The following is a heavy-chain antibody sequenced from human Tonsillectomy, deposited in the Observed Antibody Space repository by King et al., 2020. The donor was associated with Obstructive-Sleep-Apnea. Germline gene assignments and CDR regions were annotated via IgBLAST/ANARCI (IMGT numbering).Heavy chain of an antibody. D-gene: IGHD1-26*01. V-gene: IGHV4-4*02. CDR1: GGSISSSNW. CDR3: ARWPLEKGDIGADY. CDR2: IYPTGST. J-gene: IGHJ4*02. Sequence: QLQESGPGLVNPSGTLSLTCAVSGGSISSSNWWSWVRQPPVQGLEWIWVIYPTGSTHYNPSLKSRVTISVDKTKNQFSLTLSSVTAADTAVYYCARWPLEKGDIGADYWGQGTLVTVSS.